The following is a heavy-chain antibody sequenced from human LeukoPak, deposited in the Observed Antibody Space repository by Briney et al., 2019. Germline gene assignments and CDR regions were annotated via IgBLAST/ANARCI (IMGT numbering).Heavy chain of an antibody. V-gene: IGHV4-59*01. CDR2: IYYSGST. J-gene: IGHJ4*02. D-gene: IGHD5-18*01. CDR3: ARALRNTYGSFDY. Sequence: PSETLSLTCTVSSGSINSNYWNWIRQPPGKGLEWIGYIYYSGSTNYNPSLKSRVTISVDTSKNQFSLRLSSVTAADTAVYYCARALRNTYGSFDYWGQGTLVTVSS. CDR1: SGSINSNY.